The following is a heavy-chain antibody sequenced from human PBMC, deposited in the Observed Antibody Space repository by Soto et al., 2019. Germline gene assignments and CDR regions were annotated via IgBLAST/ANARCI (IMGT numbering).Heavy chain of an antibody. J-gene: IGHJ4*02. V-gene: IGHV4-59*01. CDR1: GGSITNFH. Sequence: NPSETLSLTCTVSGGSITNFHWSWIRQPPGKGLEWIGYVYFSGSTKYNPSFKSRVTMSIDTSKNEFSLRLISVTAADSAAYLCAAYDSEGYFDYWGQGALVTVSS. D-gene: IGHD3-22*01. CDR3: AAYDSEGYFDY. CDR2: VYFSGST.